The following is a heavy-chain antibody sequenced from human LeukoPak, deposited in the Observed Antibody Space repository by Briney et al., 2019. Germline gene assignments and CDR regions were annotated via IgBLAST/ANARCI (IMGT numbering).Heavy chain of an antibody. J-gene: IGHJ4*02. V-gene: IGHV4-59*11. CDR1: GGSMTTHH. Sequence: SETLSLTCTVSGGSMTTHHWSWVRQTPGKGLEWIGYVFDSGRTKENPSLKSRVTLSADTSKNQLSLRLSSVTAADTAVYYCTTIKRGNIFGYFDFWGQGILVTVSS. D-gene: IGHD5-18*01. CDR2: VFDSGRT. CDR3: TTIKRGNIFGYFDF.